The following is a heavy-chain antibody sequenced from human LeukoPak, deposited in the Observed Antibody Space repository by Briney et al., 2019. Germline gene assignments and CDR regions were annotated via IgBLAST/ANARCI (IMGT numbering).Heavy chain of an antibody. CDR1: GFTFSSYW. J-gene: IGHJ4*02. Sequence: GGSLRLSCAASGFTFSSYWMHWVRQAPGKGLVWVSRINSDGSSTSYADSVKGRFTISRDNAKNTLYLQMNSLRAEDTAVYYCARGRYGGKRGDPHLDYWGQGTLVTVSS. CDR3: ARGRYGGKRGDPHLDY. D-gene: IGHD4-23*01. CDR2: INSDGSST. V-gene: IGHV3-74*01.